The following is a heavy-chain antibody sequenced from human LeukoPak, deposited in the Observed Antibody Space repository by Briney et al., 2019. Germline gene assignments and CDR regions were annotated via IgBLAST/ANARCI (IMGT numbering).Heavy chain of an antibody. V-gene: IGHV1-46*01. CDR3: ARDLLLDYYGSGSLGDY. CDR1: GYTFTSYY. Sequence: ASVKVSCKASGYTFTSYYMHWVRQAPGQGLEWMGIINPSGGSTSYAQKFQGRVTMTRDMSTSTVYMELSSLRSEDTAVYYCARDLLLDYYGSGSLGDYWGQGTLVTVSS. J-gene: IGHJ4*02. D-gene: IGHD3-10*01. CDR2: INPSGGST.